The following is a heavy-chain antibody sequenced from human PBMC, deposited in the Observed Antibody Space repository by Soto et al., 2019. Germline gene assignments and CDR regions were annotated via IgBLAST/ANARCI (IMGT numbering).Heavy chain of an antibody. CDR1: GFTFSSYA. D-gene: IGHD2-2*01. CDR2: ISGSGGST. CDR3: AKDLGYCSSTSCYYYMDV. J-gene: IGHJ6*03. Sequence: GGSLRLSCAASGFTFSSYAMSWVRQAPGKGLEWVSAISGSGGSTYYADSVKGRFTISRDNSKNTLYLQMNSLRAEDTAVYYCAKDLGYCSSTSCYYYMDVWGKGTTVTVSS. V-gene: IGHV3-23*01.